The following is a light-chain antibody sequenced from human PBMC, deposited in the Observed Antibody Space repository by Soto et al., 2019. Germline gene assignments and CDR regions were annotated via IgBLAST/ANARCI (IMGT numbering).Light chain of an antibody. CDR3: QQYNQWPPWT. Sequence: ETVLTQSPGTLSLSPGERATLSYRASQRVSSSYLAWYQQKPGQAPRLLIYGASSRATGIPDRFSGSGSGTDFTLTISSLQSEDFAVYYCQQYNQWPPWTFGQGTKVDIK. V-gene: IGKV3-20*01. CDR2: GAS. CDR1: QRVSSSY. J-gene: IGKJ1*01.